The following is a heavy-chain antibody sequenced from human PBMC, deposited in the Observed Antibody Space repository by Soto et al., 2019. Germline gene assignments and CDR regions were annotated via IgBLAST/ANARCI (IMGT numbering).Heavy chain of an antibody. J-gene: IGHJ4*02. CDR3: AKALVGEVGATDY. Sequence: PGGSLRLSCTASGFTFSDYAMSWVRQAPGKGLEWVSAITRTDSTYCADSVKGRFTISRDNSRNTLYLQMNSLGAEDAALYYCAKALVGEVGATDYWGQGTLVTVSS. CDR2: ITRTDST. D-gene: IGHD1-26*01. V-gene: IGHV3-23*01. CDR1: GFTFSDYA.